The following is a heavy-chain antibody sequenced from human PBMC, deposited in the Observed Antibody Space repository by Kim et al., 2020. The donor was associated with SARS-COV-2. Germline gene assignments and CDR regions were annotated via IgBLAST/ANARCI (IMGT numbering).Heavy chain of an antibody. Sequence: GGSLRLSCAASGFTVSSNDMTWVRQAPGKGLEWVSLIYASGRTSYAESVKDRFTISRDSSKNTVYLQMNSLRAEDTAVYYCARRWEPDWGQGTLVTVSS. D-gene: IGHD1-26*01. J-gene: IGHJ4*02. CDR3: ARRWEPD. V-gene: IGHV3-53*01. CDR1: GFTVSSND. CDR2: IYASGRT.